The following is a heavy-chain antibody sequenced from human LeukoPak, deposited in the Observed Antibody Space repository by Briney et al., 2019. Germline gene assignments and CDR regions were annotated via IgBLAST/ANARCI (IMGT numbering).Heavy chain of an antibody. Sequence: GGSLRLSCAASGFTFSSYWMHWVRQAPGKGLVWVSRINSDGSYTTYADSVKGRFTISRDNAKNTLYLQMNSLRAEDTAVYFCARNSLVGTSTGRADFDSWGQGTLVTVSS. CDR3: ARNSLVGTSTGRADFDS. J-gene: IGHJ4*02. CDR1: GFTFSSYW. CDR2: INSDGSYT. D-gene: IGHD1-26*01. V-gene: IGHV3-74*03.